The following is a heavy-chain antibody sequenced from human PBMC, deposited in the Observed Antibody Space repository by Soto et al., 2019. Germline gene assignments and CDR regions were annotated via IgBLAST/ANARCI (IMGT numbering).Heavy chain of an antibody. J-gene: IGHJ3*02. D-gene: IGHD3-3*01. Sequence: QLHLVQSGAVVKKPGASVTVSCSASGYPVTAYYMHWVRQAPGRGLEWMGGINPATGAAKYTQTFQGGVPMTGDTATSTVFMELRGPTSEDTAVFYCARGGGVGVAGSAAFDMWGQGTLVTVSS. CDR1: GYPVTAYY. CDR3: ARGGGVGVAGSAAFDM. CDR2: INPATGAA. V-gene: IGHV1-2*02.